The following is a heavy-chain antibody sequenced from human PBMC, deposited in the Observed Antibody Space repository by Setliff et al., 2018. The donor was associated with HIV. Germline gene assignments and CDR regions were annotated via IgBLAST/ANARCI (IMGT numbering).Heavy chain of an antibody. J-gene: IGHJ1*01. CDR2: FDPEDVET. CDR1: GYTLTELS. Sequence: ASVKVSCKVSGYTLTELSMHWVRQAPGKGLEWMGGFDPEDVETVYAQKFQGRVTMTEDTSTDTAYMELSSLRSEDTAVYYCATVRGYYYDSSGREYFQHWGQGTLVTVSS. CDR3: ATVRGYYYDSSGREYFQH. D-gene: IGHD3-22*01. V-gene: IGHV1-24*01.